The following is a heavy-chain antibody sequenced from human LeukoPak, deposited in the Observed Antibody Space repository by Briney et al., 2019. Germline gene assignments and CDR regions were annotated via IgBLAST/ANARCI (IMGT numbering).Heavy chain of an antibody. V-gene: IGHV3-21*01. CDR3: ARGVYGSGSYYIDY. J-gene: IGHJ4*02. CDR1: GFTFSSYS. D-gene: IGHD3-10*01. Sequence: KPGGSLRLSCAASGFTFSSYSLNWVRQAPGKGLEWVSCISGISSYYADSVKGRFTISRDNAKNSLYLQMNSLRAEDTAVYYCARGVYGSGSYYIDYWGQGTLVTVSS. CDR2: ISGISS.